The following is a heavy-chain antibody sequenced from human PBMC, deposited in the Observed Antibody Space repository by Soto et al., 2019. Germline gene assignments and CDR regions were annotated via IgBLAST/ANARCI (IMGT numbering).Heavy chain of an antibody. CDR3: TTQPHGYSSAH. CDR1: GLSVSGCA. V-gene: IGHV3-73*01. CDR2: IRSKANSYAT. J-gene: IGHJ4*02. D-gene: IGHD6-19*01. Sequence: GIRWVFCAAAGLSVSGCAMHWVRQASGKGLEWVGRIRSKANSYATAYAASVKGRFTISRDDSKNTAYLQMNSLKTEDTAVYYCTTQPHGYSSAHWGQGTLVTVSS.